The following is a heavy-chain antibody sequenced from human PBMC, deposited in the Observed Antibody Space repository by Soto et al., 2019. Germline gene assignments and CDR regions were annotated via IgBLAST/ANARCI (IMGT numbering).Heavy chain of an antibody. CDR3: ARDGVAAGNINFDY. CDR2: ISGDSGNT. CDR1: GYMFTKSE. D-gene: IGHD6-19*01. J-gene: IGHJ4*01. Sequence: ASVKVSCKASGYMFTKSEMHWVRQAPGQRLGWMGWISGDSGNTKYSPKLQDRVTITRDTSASTAYMELSSLRSEDTALYYCARDGVAAGNINFDYWGQGTLVTVSS. V-gene: IGHV1-3*01.